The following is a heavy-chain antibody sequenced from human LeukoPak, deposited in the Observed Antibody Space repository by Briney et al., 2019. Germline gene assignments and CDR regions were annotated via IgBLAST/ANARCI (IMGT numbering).Heavy chain of an antibody. CDR2: INQSGSI. CDR3: ARGPRYCSSTSCYELDY. CDR1: GGSFSGYY. V-gene: IGHV4-34*01. J-gene: IGHJ4*02. D-gene: IGHD2-2*01. Sequence: SGTLSLTCTVYGGSFSGYYWSWIRQPPGKGLEWIGEINQSGSINYNPSLKSRVTISGDTSKNQLSLKMMSVTAADTAVYYCARGPRYCSSTSCYELDYWGQGTLVTVSS.